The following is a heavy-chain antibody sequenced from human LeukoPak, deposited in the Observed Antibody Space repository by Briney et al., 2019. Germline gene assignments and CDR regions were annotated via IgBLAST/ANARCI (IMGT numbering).Heavy chain of an antibody. CDR2: ISAYNGNT. J-gene: IGHJ3*02. V-gene: IGHV1-18*01. CDR3: ARGVDSTSSDAFDI. Sequence: ASVTVSCKASGYTITSYGISWVRQAPGQGLEWMGWISAYNGNTNYAQKLQGRVTMTTDTSTSTAYMELRSLRSDDTAVYYCARGVDSTSSDAFDIWGQGTMVTVSS. D-gene: IGHD2-2*01. CDR1: GYTITSYG.